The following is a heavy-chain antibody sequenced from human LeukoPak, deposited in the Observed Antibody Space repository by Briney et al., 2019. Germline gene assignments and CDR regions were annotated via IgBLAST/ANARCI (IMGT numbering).Heavy chain of an antibody. CDR2: IYYTGST. Sequence: PSETLSLTCTLSGGSISSGGFYWSWIRQHPGKDLEWVGYIYYTGSTYYNPSLKRRVTISVDRSKNQFTLKLSSVTAADTAVYYWASSQKPNYYYYGMDVWGQGTTVTVSS. J-gene: IGHJ6*02. CDR1: GGSISSGGFY. CDR3: ASSQKPNYYYYGMDV. V-gene: IGHV4-31*03.